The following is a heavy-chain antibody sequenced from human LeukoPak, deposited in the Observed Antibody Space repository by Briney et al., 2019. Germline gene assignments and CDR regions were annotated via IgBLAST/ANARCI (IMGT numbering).Heavy chain of an antibody. V-gene: IGHV3-30*02. D-gene: IGHD6-13*01. CDR3: AKDVAAAGTGYYFDY. CDR1: GFTFSSYG. Sequence: GGSLRLSCAASGFTFSSYGMHWVRQAPGKGLEWVAFIRYDGSNKYYADSVKGRFTISRDNSKNTLYLQMNSLRAEDTAVYYCAKDVAAAGTGYYFDYWGQGTLVTVSS. J-gene: IGHJ4*02. CDR2: IRYDGSNK.